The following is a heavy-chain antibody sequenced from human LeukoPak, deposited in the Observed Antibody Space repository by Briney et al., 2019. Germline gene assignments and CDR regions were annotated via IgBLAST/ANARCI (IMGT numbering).Heavy chain of an antibody. CDR2: IYYSGST. CDR1: GGSVSGSY. D-gene: IGHD3-16*02. J-gene: IGHJ3*02. Sequence: EALSHTCTEPGGSVSGSYWSWVRQRPGKGLEWIGHIYYSGSTKYNPSLKSRVTMSVDTSMHQFSLTLSSVTAAYTAGYYCARGGRENSYHSNVGFDIGAQGTMVTVSS. V-gene: IGHV4-59*02. CDR3: ARGGRENSYHSNVGFDI.